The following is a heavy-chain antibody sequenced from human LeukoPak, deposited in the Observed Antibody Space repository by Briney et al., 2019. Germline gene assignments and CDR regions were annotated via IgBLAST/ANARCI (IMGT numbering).Heavy chain of an antibody. Sequence: GRSLTLSCAASGYTFSRHGIYWVRQAPGKGLEWVAVVWYDGRNRDYADSVKGRFTISKDNSNNMVFLQMDRLRAEDTAVYYCARLWGGNGYSGGSLNLWGQGTLVTVSS. CDR1: GYTFSRHG. CDR2: VWYDGRNR. CDR3: ARLWGGNGYSGGSLNL. J-gene: IGHJ5*02. V-gene: IGHV3-33*07. D-gene: IGHD3-16*01.